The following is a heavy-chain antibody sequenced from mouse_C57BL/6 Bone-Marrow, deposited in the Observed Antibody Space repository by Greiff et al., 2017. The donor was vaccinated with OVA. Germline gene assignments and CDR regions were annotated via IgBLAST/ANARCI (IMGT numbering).Heavy chain of an antibody. CDR3: ARTTVVDTDFDY. J-gene: IGHJ2*01. D-gene: IGHD1-1*01. Sequence: QVQLQQPGAELVKPGASVKLSCKASGYTFTSYWMHWVKQRPGQGLEWIGMIHPNSGSTNYNEKFKSKATLTVDKSSSTAYMQLSSLTSEDSAVYYGARTTVVDTDFDYWGQGTTLTVSS. CDR1: GYTFTSYW. V-gene: IGHV1-64*01. CDR2: IHPNSGST.